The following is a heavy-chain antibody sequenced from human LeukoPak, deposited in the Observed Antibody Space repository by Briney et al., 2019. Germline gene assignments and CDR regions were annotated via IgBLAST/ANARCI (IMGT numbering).Heavy chain of an antibody. Sequence: SETLSLTCSVSGASVSSGSYYWSWIRQPPGKGLEWIGEINHSGSTNYNPSLKSRVTISVDTSKNQFSLKLSSVTAADTAVYYCARGVAGTGDYWGQGTLVTVSS. CDR2: INHSGST. CDR3: ARGVAGTGDY. D-gene: IGHD6-13*01. CDR1: GASVSSGSYY. V-gene: IGHV4-61*01. J-gene: IGHJ4*02.